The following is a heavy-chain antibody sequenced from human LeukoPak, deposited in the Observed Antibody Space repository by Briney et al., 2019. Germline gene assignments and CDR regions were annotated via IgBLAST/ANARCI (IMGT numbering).Heavy chain of an antibody. J-gene: IGHJ6*02. CDR2: IYPGDSDT. D-gene: IGHD6-19*01. CDR1: GYSFNSYY. CDR3: ARRRGTVAGYYYGMDV. V-gene: IGHV5-51*01. Sequence: GESLEISCKASGYSFNSYYIAWVRQMPGKGLEWMGIIYPGDSDTRYSPSFQGQVTMSADKSNTTAYLQWSSLEASDTAMYYCARRRGTVAGYYYGMDVWGQGTTVTVSS.